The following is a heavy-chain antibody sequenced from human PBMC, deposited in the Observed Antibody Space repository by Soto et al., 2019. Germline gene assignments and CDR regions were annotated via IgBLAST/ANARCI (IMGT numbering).Heavy chain of an antibody. CDR2: ISSSSSTI. V-gene: IGHV3-48*01. CDR3: ARAYCSSTRCLNWFDP. Sequence: PGGSLRLCCAASGFTFSSYSMNWVRQAPGKGLEWVSYISSSSSTIYYADSVKGRFTISRDNAKNSLYLQMNSLRAEDTAVYYCARAYCSSTRCLNWFDPWGQGT. CDR1: GFTFSSYS. J-gene: IGHJ5*02. D-gene: IGHD2-2*01.